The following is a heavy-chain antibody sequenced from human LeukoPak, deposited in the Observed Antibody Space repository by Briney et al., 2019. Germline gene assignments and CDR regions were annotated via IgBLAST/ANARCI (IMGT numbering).Heavy chain of an antibody. Sequence: SETLSLTCTVSGGSISSYYWNWIRQPPGKGLEWIGYIHYSGSTNYNPSLKSRVTISIDTSKNQFSLKLSSVTAADTAVYYCAREGIAAAAFDYWGQGTLVTVSA. CDR2: IHYSGST. D-gene: IGHD6-13*01. CDR1: GGSISSYY. V-gene: IGHV4-59*01. CDR3: AREGIAAAAFDY. J-gene: IGHJ4*02.